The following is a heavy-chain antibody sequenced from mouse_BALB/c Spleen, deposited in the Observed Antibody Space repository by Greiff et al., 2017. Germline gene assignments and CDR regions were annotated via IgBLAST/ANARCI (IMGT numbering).Heavy chain of an antibody. CDR2: INPYNDGT. CDR1: GYTFTSYV. Sequence: EVQLQQSGPELVKPGASVKMSCKASGYTFTSYVMHWVKQKPGQGLEWIGYINPYNDGTKYNEKFKGKATLTSDKSSSTAYMELSSLTSEDSAVYYCARSWITTARGYWGQGTTLTVSS. CDR3: ARSWITTARGY. V-gene: IGHV1-14*01. J-gene: IGHJ2*01. D-gene: IGHD1-2*01.